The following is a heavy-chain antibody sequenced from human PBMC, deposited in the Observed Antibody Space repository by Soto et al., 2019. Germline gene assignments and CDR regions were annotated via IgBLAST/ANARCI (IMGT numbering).Heavy chain of an antibody. CDR3: ARGPCAVYSYGMDV. Sequence: QLQLQESGSGLVKPSQTLSLTCAVSGGSISSGGYSWSWIRQPPGKGLEWIGYTYHSGSTSYNPSHKIRVMIIVGGSKNQFSLKLSSVPAADTAVYYCARGPCAVYSYGMDVWGQATTVTVSS. CDR1: GGSISSGGYS. D-gene: IGHD4-4*01. V-gene: IGHV4-30-2*01. CDR2: TYHSGST. J-gene: IGHJ6*02.